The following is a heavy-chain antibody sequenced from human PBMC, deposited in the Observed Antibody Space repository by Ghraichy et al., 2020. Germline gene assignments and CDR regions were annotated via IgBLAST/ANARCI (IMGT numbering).Heavy chain of an antibody. CDR1: GGSFSGYY. CDR2: INHSGST. D-gene: IGHD1-26*01. J-gene: IGHJ4*02. CDR3: ARAHLSGSYVPLDY. V-gene: IGHV4-34*01. Sequence: SETLSLTCAVYGGSFSGYYWSWIRQPPGKGLEWIGEINHSGSTNYNPSLKSRVTISVDTSKNQFSLKLSSVTAADTAVYYCARAHLSGSYVPLDYWGQGTLVTVSS.